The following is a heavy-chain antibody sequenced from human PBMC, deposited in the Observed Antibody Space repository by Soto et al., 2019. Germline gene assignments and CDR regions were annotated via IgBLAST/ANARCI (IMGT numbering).Heavy chain of an antibody. CDR3: ARDLGDCSGGSCYSDSNWFDP. J-gene: IGHJ5*02. V-gene: IGHV3-74*01. D-gene: IGHD2-15*01. CDR2: INSDGSST. CDR1: GFTFSSYW. Sequence: EVQLVESGGGLVQPGGSLRLSCAASGFTFSSYWMHWVRQAPGKGLVWVSRINSDGSSTSYADSVKGRFTISRDNAKNTLYLQMNSLRAEDTAVYYRARDLGDCSGGSCYSDSNWFDPWGQGTLVTVSS.